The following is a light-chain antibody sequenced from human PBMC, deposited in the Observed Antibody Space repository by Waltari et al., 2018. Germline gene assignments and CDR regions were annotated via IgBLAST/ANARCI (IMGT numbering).Light chain of an antibody. J-gene: IGKJ1*01. V-gene: IGKV1-9*01. CDR2: AAS. Sequence: IQLTPSPSSLSASVGDRVTITCRASQGINHYLAWYQQKPGKAPKLLIYAASTLQSGVPSRFSGSGSGTDFTLTISSLQPEDFASYYCQQLNSYQWTFGQGTKVEVK. CDR1: QGINHY. CDR3: QQLNSYQWT.